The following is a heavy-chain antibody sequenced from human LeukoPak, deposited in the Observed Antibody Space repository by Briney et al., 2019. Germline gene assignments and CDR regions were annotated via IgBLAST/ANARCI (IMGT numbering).Heavy chain of an antibody. J-gene: IGHJ6*03. D-gene: IGHD3-10*01. V-gene: IGHV1-69*13. CDR3: ARGLRWFGELASYYYYYYMDV. CDR2: IIPIFGTA. Sequence: RASVKVSCKASGGTFSSYAISWVRQAPGQGLEWMGGIIPIFGTANYAQKFQGRVTITADESTSTAYMELSSLRSEDTAVYYCARGLRWFGELASYYYYYYMDVWGKGTTVTISS. CDR1: GGTFSSYA.